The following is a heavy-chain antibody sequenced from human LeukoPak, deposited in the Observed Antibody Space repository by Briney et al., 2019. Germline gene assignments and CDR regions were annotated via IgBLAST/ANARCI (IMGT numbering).Heavy chain of an antibody. CDR2: IYYSGST. J-gene: IGHJ5*02. V-gene: IGHV4-59*08. Sequence: PSETLSLTCTVSGGSINSYYWDWIRQPPGKGLEWIGYIYYSGSTNYSPSLKSRVTISVDTPKNQFSLNLSSVTAADTAVYYCARRADHGDYGHWFDPWGQGILVTVSS. D-gene: IGHD4-17*01. CDR3: ARRADHGDYGHWFDP. CDR1: GGSINSYY.